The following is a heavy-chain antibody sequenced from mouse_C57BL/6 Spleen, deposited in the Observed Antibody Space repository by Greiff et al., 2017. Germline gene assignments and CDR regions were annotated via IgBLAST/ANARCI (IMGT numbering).Heavy chain of an antibody. CDR3: ARPLITTVVATRAMDY. V-gene: IGHV2-2*01. Sequence: VMLVESGPGLVQPSQSLSITCTVSGFSLTSYGVHWVRQSPGKGLEWLGVIWSGGSTDYNAAFISRLSISKDNSKSQVFFKMNSLQADDTAIYYCARPLITTVVATRAMDYWGQGTSVTVSS. CDR1: GFSLTSYG. J-gene: IGHJ4*01. D-gene: IGHD1-1*01. CDR2: IWSGGST.